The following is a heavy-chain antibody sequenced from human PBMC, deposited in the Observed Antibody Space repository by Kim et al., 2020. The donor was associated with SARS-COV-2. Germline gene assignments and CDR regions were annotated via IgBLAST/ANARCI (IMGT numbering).Heavy chain of an antibody. V-gene: IGHV3-48*02. J-gene: IGHJ5*02. CDR2: ISSSSSTI. D-gene: IGHD3-22*01. CDR1: GFTFSSYS. Sequence: GGSLRLSCAASGFTFSSYSMNWVRQAPGKGLEWVSYISSSSSTIYYADSVKGRFTISRDNAKNSLYLQMNSLRDEDTAVYYCAREYYYDSSGYYAHNWFDPWGQGTLVTVSS. CDR3: AREYYYDSSGYYAHNWFDP.